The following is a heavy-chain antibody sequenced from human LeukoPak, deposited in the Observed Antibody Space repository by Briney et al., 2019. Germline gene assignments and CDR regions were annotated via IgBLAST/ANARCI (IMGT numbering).Heavy chain of an antibody. CDR3: ARDSAYCGGDCPDY. D-gene: IGHD2-21*02. CDR1: GYTLTGYY. Sequence: ASVKVSCKASGYTLTGYYMNWVRQAPGQGLEWMGRINPNSGGTNYAQKFQGRVTMTRDTSISTAYMELTSLRSDDTAVYYCARDSAYCGGDCPDYWGQGTLVTVSS. CDR2: INPNSGGT. J-gene: IGHJ4*02. V-gene: IGHV1-2*06.